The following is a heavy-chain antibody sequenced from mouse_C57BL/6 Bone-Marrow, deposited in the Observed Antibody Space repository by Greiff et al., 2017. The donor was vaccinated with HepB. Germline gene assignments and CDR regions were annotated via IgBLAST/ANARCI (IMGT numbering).Heavy chain of an antibody. J-gene: IGHJ4*01. Sequence: VNLVESGPGLVAPSQSLSITCTVSGFSLTSYGVDWVRQTPGKGLEWLGVIWGGGSTNYNSAHMSRLSISKDNSKSQVVLKMNSLQTDDTAMYYCAKHDYYGYDEDAMDYWGQGTSVTVSS. D-gene: IGHD2-2*01. V-gene: IGHV2-9*01. CDR1: GFSLTSYG. CDR3: AKHDYYGYDEDAMDY. CDR2: IWGGGST.